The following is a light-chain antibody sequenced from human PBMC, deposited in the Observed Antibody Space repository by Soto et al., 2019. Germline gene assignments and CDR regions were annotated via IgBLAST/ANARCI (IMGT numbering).Light chain of an antibody. CDR2: EVS. CDR3: CSYAGSSTHVV. Sequence: QSALTQPASVSGSPGQSITISCTGTSNDVGSYNLVSWYQQHPGKAPKLMIYEVSKRPSGVSNRFSGSKSGNTASLTISGLQAEDEADYYCCSYAGSSTHVVFGGGTKLTVL. V-gene: IGLV2-23*02. J-gene: IGLJ2*01. CDR1: SNDVGSYNL.